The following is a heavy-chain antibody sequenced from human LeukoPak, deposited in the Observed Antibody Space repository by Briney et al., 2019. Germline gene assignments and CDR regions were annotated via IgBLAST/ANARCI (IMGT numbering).Heavy chain of an antibody. Sequence: ASVKVSCKASGYTFTSYAMHWVRQAPGQRLEWMGWINAGNGNTKYSQKFQGRVTITRDTSASTAYMELSSLRSEDTAVYYCARGSLLWFGELNAFDIWGQGTMVTVSS. V-gene: IGHV1-3*01. CDR2: INAGNGNT. D-gene: IGHD3-10*01. CDR1: GYTFTSYA. CDR3: ARGSLLWFGELNAFDI. J-gene: IGHJ3*02.